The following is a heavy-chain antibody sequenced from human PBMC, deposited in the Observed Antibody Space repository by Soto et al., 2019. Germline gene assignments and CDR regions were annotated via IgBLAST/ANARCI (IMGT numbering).Heavy chain of an antibody. V-gene: IGHV3-30*18. D-gene: IGHD5-12*01. CDR1: GFTFSSYG. J-gene: IGHJ4*02. CDR3: AKDVGVMATILDY. Sequence: GGSLRLSXAASGFTFSSYGMHWVRQAPGKGLEWVAVISYDGSNKYYADSVKGRFTISRDNSKNTLYLQMNSLRAEDTAVYYCAKDVGVMATILDYWGQGTLVTSPQ. CDR2: ISYDGSNK.